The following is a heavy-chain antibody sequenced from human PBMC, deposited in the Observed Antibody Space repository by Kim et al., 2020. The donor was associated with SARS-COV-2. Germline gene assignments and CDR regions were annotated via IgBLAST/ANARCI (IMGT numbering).Heavy chain of an antibody. CDR1: GFTFSSYG. D-gene: IGHD6-19*01. CDR2: IWYDGSNK. Sequence: GGSLRLSCAASGFTFSSYGMHWVRQAPGKGLEWVAVIWYDGSNKYYADSVKGRFTISRDNSKNTLYLQMNSLRAEDTAVYYCARDPPQQWLEHYYYYGMDVWGQGTTVTVSS. V-gene: IGHV3-33*08. CDR3: ARDPPQQWLEHYYYYGMDV. J-gene: IGHJ6*02.